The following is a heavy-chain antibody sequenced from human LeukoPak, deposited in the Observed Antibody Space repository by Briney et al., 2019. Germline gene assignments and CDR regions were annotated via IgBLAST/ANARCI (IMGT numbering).Heavy chain of an antibody. CDR2: IYNSVGA. V-gene: IGHV4-59*01. Sequence: PSETLSLTCTLSVGSISGYYWSCIWQPPRKGLGWVWHIYNSVGANYNHSLRSRVSISVVTSKNQFSLDQSSVTAADPAVYYCARKARSDILTGYSGTFYYYYYYMDVWGKGTTVTVSS. CDR3: ARKARSDILTGYSGTFYYYYYYMDV. J-gene: IGHJ6*03. CDR1: VGSISGYY. D-gene: IGHD3-9*01.